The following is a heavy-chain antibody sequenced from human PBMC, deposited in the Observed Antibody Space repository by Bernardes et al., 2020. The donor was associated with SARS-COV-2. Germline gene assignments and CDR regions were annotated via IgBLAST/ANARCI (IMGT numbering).Heavy chain of an antibody. CDR3: ARDGRDIVVVPAGQRVYYYYGMDV. V-gene: IGHV3-21*01. CDR2: ISSSSSYI. Sequence: GGSLRLSCAASGFTFSSYSMNWVRQAPGKGLEWVSSISSSSSYIYYADSVKGRFTISRDNAKNSLYLQMNSLRAEDTAVYYCARDGRDIVVVPAGQRVYYYYGMDVWGQGTTVTVSS. CDR1: GFTFSSYS. J-gene: IGHJ6*02. D-gene: IGHD2-2*01.